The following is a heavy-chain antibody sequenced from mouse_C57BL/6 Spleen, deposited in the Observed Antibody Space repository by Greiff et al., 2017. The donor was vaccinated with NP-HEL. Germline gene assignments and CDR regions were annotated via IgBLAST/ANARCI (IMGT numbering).Heavy chain of an antibody. J-gene: IGHJ2*01. CDR1: GYAFTNYL. CDR2: INPGSGGT. CDR3: AIYYGNYGGNY. D-gene: IGHD2-1*01. Sequence: VKVVESGAELVRPGTSVKVSCKASGYAFTNYLIEWVKQRPGQGLEWIGVINPGSGGTNYNEKFKGKATLTADKSSSTAYMQLSSLTSEDSAVYFCAIYYGNYGGNYWGQGTTLTVSS. V-gene: IGHV1-54*01.